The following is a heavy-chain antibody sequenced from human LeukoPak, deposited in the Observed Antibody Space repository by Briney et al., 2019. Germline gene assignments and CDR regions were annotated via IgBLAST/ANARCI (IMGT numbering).Heavy chain of an antibody. CDR3: ARQTRITIFGNNLFDP. J-gene: IGHJ5*02. Sequence: PSETLSLTCTVSGGSISSSSYYWGWIRQPPGKGLEWIGSIYYSGSTSYNPSLKSRVTISVDTPKNHFSLKLSSVTAADTAVYYCARQTRITIFGNNLFDPWGQGTLVTVSS. V-gene: IGHV4-39*01. CDR1: GGSISSSSYY. CDR2: IYYSGST. D-gene: IGHD3-3*01.